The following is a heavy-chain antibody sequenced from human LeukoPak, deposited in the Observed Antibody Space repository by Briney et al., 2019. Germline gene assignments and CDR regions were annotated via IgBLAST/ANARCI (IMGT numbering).Heavy chain of an antibody. J-gene: IGHJ4*02. Sequence: SDTLSLTGTDSGGSISSDAYYWSWIRQHPGKGLEWIGYIYYSGSTYYNPSLKSRVTISVDTSKNQFSLKLSSVTAADTAVYYCARCNILTGSIDYWGQGTLVTVSS. CDR1: GGSISSDAYY. D-gene: IGHD3-9*01. V-gene: IGHV4-31*03. CDR3: ARCNILTGSIDY. CDR2: IYYSGST.